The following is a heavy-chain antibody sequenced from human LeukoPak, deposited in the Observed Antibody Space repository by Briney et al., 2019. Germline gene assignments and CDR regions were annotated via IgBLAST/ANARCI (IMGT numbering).Heavy chain of an antibody. CDR2: IYYSGST. D-gene: IGHD3-3*01. CDR3: ARVYDFWSGYYFDY. V-gene: IGHV4-61*10. CDR1: GGSISSGSYY. J-gene: IGHJ4*02. Sequence: PSETLSLTCTVSGGSISSGSYYWSWIRQPAGKGLEWIGYIYYSGSTNYNPSLKSRVTISVDTSKNQFSLKLSSVTAADTAVYYCARVYDFWSGYYFDYWGQGTLVTVSS.